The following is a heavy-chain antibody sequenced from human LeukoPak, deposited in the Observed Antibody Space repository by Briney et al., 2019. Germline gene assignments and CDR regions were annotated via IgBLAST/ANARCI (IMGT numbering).Heavy chain of an antibody. J-gene: IGHJ4*02. CDR3: ARYHGGSYTKNFDY. CDR1: GGSISSGDYY. V-gene: IGHV4-30-4*08. CDR2: IYYSGST. D-gene: IGHD1-26*01. Sequence: SETLSLTCTVSGGSISSGDYYWSWIRQPPGKGLEWIGYIYYSGSTYYNPSLKSRVTISVDTSKNQFSLKLSSVTAADTAVCYCARYHGGSYTKNFDYWGRGTLVTVSS.